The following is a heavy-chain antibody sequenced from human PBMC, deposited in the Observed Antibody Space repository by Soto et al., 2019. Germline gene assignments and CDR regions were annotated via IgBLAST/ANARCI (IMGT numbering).Heavy chain of an antibody. CDR1: GYTFTSYA. CDR3: AREGSVLSNYYYYYMDV. D-gene: IGHD2-8*01. Sequence: ASVKVSCKASGYTFTSYAMHWVRQAPGQRLEWMGWINAGNGNTKYSQKFQGRVTITRDTSASTAYMELSSLRSEDTAVYYCAREGSVLSNYYYYYMDVWGKGTTVTVSS. CDR2: INAGNGNT. J-gene: IGHJ6*03. V-gene: IGHV1-3*01.